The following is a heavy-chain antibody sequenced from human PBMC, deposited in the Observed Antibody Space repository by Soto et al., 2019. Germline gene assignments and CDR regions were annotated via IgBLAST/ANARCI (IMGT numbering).Heavy chain of an antibody. Sequence: QVHLGRPGAEVRKPGASGKVSCKVSGSTFTKYYMHWGRQAPGQGLEGREKINPRGGSTRSAQNFQGRVTMTRDTSTSTVYMELSSLRSEDTAVYYCARFTCSSDNCYTVGWFDPWGQGTLVTVSS. D-gene: IGHD2-2*02. J-gene: IGHJ5*02. CDR1: GSTFTKYY. V-gene: IGHV1-46*01. CDR2: INPRGGST. CDR3: ARFTCSSDNCYTVGWFDP.